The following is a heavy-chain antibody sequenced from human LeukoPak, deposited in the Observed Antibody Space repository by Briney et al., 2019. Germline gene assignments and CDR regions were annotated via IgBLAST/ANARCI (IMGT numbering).Heavy chain of an antibody. V-gene: IGHV1-2*02. CDR3: ARLFDLSCSGGSCYSDY. D-gene: IGHD2-15*01. J-gene: IGHJ4*02. CDR1: GYTFTGYY. Sequence: ASVNVSCKASGYTFTGYYMHWVRQAPGQGLEWMGWINPNSGGTNYAQKFQGRVTMTRDTSISTAYMELSRLRSDDTAVYYCARLFDLSCSGGSCYSDYWGQGTLVTVSS. CDR2: INPNSGGT.